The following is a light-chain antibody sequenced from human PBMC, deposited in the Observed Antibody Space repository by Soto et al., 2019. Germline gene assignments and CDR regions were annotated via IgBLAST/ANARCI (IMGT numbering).Light chain of an antibody. CDR1: QSVSNN. Sequence: DIVMTQSPATLSGSPGERATLSCRASQSVSNNLAWYQQKPGQAPRLLIYGVSSRATGIPARFTGSVSGTDFTLTISSLQSEDFAIYYCQQYNSWPWTFGQGTKV. V-gene: IGKV3-15*01. J-gene: IGKJ1*01. CDR2: GVS. CDR3: QQYNSWPWT.